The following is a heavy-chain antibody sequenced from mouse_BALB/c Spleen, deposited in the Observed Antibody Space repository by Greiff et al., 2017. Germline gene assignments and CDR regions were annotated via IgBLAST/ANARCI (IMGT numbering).Heavy chain of an antibody. CDR2: ISYSGST. J-gene: IGHJ2*01. CDR1: GYSITSDYA. CDR3: ARAWEGYYFDY. V-gene: IGHV3-2*02. D-gene: IGHD4-1*01. Sequence: ESGPGLVKPSQSLSLSCTVTGYSITSDYAWNWIRQFPGNQLEWMGYISYSGSTSYNPSLKSRISITRDTSKNQFFLQLNSVTTEDTATYYCARAWEGYYFDYWGQGTTLTVSS.